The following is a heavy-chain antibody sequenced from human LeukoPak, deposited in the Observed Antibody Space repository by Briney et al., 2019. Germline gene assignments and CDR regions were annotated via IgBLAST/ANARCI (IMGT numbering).Heavy chain of an antibody. CDR3: ASRSGYSGYDWGGFFDY. Sequence: SVNVSCKASGGTFSSYAISWVRQAPGQGLEWMGGIIPIFGTANYAQKFQGRVTITTDESTSTAYMELSSLRSEDTAVYYCASRSGYSGYDWGGFFDYWGQGTLVTVSS. CDR1: GGTFSSYA. J-gene: IGHJ4*02. V-gene: IGHV1-69*05. D-gene: IGHD5-12*01. CDR2: IIPIFGTA.